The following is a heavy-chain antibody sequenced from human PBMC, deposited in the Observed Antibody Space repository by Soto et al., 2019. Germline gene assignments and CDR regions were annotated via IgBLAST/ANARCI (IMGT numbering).Heavy chain of an antibody. J-gene: IGHJ3*02. CDR3: ARGVVVVPAAMPTFDI. CDR2: INPNSGGT. Sequence: ASVKVSCKTSGFTFSTSAVQWVRQARGQGLEWMGWINPNSGGTNYAQKFQGWVTMTRDTSTSTAYMELSRLRSDDTAVYYCARGVVVVPAAMPTFDIWGQGTMVTVSS. CDR1: GFTFSTSA. V-gene: IGHV1-2*04. D-gene: IGHD2-2*01.